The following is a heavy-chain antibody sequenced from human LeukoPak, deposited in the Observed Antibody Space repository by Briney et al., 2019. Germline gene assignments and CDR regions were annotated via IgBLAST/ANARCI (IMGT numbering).Heavy chain of an antibody. CDR3: ARGYYYDSSGFNWFDP. CDR1: GFTFTSSA. Sequence: ASVKVSCKASGFTFTSSAMQWVRQARGQRLEWIGWIVVGSGNTNYAQKFQGRVTMTRDTSTSTVYMELSSLRSEDTAVYYCARGYYYDSSGFNWFDPWGQGTLVTVSS. D-gene: IGHD3-22*01. V-gene: IGHV1-58*02. CDR2: IVVGSGNT. J-gene: IGHJ5*02.